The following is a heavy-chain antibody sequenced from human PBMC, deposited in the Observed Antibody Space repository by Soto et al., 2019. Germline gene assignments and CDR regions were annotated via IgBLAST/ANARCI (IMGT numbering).Heavy chain of an antibody. D-gene: IGHD5-12*01. CDR1: GFTFSSYS. Sequence: EVQLVESGGGLVKPGGSLRLSCAASGFTFSSYSMNWVRQAPGKGLEWVSSISSSSSYIYYADSVKGRFTISRDNAKNSLYLQMSSMRAEDTAVYYCARDPYGGYDDYWGQGTLLTVSS. J-gene: IGHJ4*02. V-gene: IGHV3-21*01. CDR3: ARDPYGGYDDY. CDR2: ISSSSSYI.